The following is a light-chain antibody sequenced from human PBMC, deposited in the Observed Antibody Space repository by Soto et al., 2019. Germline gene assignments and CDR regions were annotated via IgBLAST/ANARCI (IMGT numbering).Light chain of an antibody. CDR3: QQYGSSSWT. CDR2: GAS. CDR1: QSVSSSW. J-gene: IGKJ1*01. Sequence: IVLTQSPGTLSLSPGDRATLSCRASQSVSSSWLAWYQQKPGQAPRLLIYGASSRATGIPDRVSGSGSGTDFTLTISRLEPEDFAVYYCQQYGSSSWTFGQGTKVDIK. V-gene: IGKV3-20*01.